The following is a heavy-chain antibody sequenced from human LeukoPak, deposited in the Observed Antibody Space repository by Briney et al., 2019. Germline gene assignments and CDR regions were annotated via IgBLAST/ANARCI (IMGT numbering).Heavy chain of an antibody. CDR3: ARDLGWELPNYYMDV. V-gene: IGHV3-48*01. Sequence: PGGSLRLSCAASGFTFSTYSMNWVRQAPGKGLEWVSSISSSSSTIYYADSVKGRFTISRDNAKNSLYLQMNSLRAEDTVVYYCARDLGWELPNYYMDVWGKGTTVTVSS. CDR1: GFTFSTYS. J-gene: IGHJ6*03. D-gene: IGHD1-26*01. CDR2: ISSSSSTI.